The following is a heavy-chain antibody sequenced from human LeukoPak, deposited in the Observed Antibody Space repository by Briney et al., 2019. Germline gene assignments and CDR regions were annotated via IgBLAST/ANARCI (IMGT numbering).Heavy chain of an antibody. CDR2: ISYDGRKK. CDR3: AKDGRGEDDVSGPSDF. J-gene: IGHJ4*02. CDR1: GIYFSTCD. D-gene: IGHD3-22*01. Sequence: GGSLRLSCVVSGIYFSTCDMHWVRQAPGKGLEWVAAISYDGRKKDYVDSLKGRFAISRDNSKNTLYLQMNSLKIEDTAVYYCAKDGRGEDDVSGPSDFWGQGTLVTVSS. V-gene: IGHV3-30*18.